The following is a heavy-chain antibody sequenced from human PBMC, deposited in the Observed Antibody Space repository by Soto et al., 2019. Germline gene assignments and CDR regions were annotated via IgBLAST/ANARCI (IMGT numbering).Heavy chain of an antibody. CDR1: GDSITTVDYF. CDR2: IYKSATT. V-gene: IGHV4-30-4*01. Sequence: PSETLSLTCSGSGDSITTVDYFWAWIRQPPGQALEYIGYIYKSATTYYNPSFESRVAISLDTSKSQFSLNVTSVTAADTAVYFCARVRYCLGGSCFPSWVDAWGQVSLVIV. D-gene: IGHD2-15*01. J-gene: IGHJ5*02. CDR3: ARVRYCLGGSCFPSWVDA.